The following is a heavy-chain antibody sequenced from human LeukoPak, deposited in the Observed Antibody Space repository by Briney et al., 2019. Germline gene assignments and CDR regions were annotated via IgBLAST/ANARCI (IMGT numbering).Heavy chain of an antibody. J-gene: IGHJ4*02. CDR1: GYTFTTYG. D-gene: IGHD5-12*01. V-gene: IGHV1-18*01. CDR2: ISADSGNA. CDR3: AREDMVARIPLFDY. Sequence: ASVKVSCKASGYTFTTYGISWVRQAPGQGLEWMGWISADSGNANYAQKFQGRGTMTTDTSTSIAYMELRSLRSDDTAVYYCAREDMVARIPLFDYWGQGTLVTVSS.